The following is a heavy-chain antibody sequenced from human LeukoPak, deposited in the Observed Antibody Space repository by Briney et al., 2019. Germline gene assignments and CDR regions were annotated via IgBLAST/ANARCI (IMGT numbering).Heavy chain of an antibody. Sequence: GGSLRLSCAASGFTFSSYGMHWVRQAPGKGLEWVAFIRYDGSNKYYADSVKGRFAISRDNSKNTLYLQMNSLRAEDTAVYYCAKDPGRGYSYGSYAFDIWGQGTMVTVSS. J-gene: IGHJ3*02. V-gene: IGHV3-30*02. CDR3: AKDPGRGYSYGSYAFDI. CDR1: GFTFSSYG. D-gene: IGHD5-18*01. CDR2: IRYDGSNK.